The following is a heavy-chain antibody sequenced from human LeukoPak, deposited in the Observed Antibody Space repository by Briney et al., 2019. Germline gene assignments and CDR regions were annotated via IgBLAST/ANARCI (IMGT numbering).Heavy chain of an antibody. CDR1: GYTFTSYG. V-gene: IGHV1-18*01. J-gene: IGHJ5*02. D-gene: IGHD3-16*02. CDR3: ARDPLYDYVWGSYRQSPYNWFDP. CDR2: ISAYNGNT. Sequence: WASVKVSCKASGYTFTSYGISWVRQAPGQGLERMGWISAYNGNTNYAQKLQGRVTMTTDTSTSTAYMELRSLRSDDTAVYYCARDPLYDYVWGSYRQSPYNWFDPWGQGTLVTVSS.